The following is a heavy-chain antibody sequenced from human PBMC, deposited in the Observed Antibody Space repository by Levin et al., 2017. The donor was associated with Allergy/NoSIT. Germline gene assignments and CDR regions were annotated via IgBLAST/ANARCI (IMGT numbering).Heavy chain of an antibody. V-gene: IGHV4-31*03. D-gene: IGHD5-12*01. CDR2: IFFGGST. CDR1: GDSMSSGGYL. J-gene: IGHJ3*01. CDR3: ARAPLRVIDTVATNAFDL. Sequence: SETLSLTCTVSGDSMSSGGYLWSWLRQHPRRGLEWIGYIFFGGSTYYSPSLKSRVSISVDMSRNQFSLNLTSLTAADTALYWCARAPLRVIDTVATNAFDLWGQGTMVIVSS.